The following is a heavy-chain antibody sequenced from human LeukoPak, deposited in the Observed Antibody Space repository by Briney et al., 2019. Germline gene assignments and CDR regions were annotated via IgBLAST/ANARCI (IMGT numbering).Heavy chain of an antibody. CDR3: ARDGSGLYYFDY. V-gene: IGHV4-38-2*02. Sequence: SETLSLTCAVSGYSISSGYYWGWIRQPPGKGLEWIGSIYHSGSTNYNPSLKSRVTISVDTSKNQFSLKLSSVTAADTAVYYCARDGSGLYYFDYWGQGTLVTVSS. CDR1: GYSISSGYY. CDR2: IYHSGST. D-gene: IGHD6-19*01. J-gene: IGHJ4*02.